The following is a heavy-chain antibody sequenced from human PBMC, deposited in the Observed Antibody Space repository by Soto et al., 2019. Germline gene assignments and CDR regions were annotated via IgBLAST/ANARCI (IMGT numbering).Heavy chain of an antibody. V-gene: IGHV3-23*01. CDR3: AKAGSSGWYENWFDP. CDR2: ISGSGGST. Sequence: GGSLRLSCAASGFTFSSYAMSWVRQAPGKGLEWVSAISGSGGSTYYADSVKGRFTISRDNSKNTLYLQMNSLRAEDTAVYYCAKAGSSGWYENWFDPWGQGTLVTVSS. J-gene: IGHJ5*02. CDR1: GFTFSSYA. D-gene: IGHD6-19*01.